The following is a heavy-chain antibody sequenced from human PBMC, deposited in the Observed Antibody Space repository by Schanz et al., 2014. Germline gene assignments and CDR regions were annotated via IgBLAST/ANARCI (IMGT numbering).Heavy chain of an antibody. Sequence: VQLVESGGGVVQPGRSLRLSCATSGFTFSSYGMHWVRQAPGKGLEWVSSITASGDYMHYADSVKGRFTISRDNARNSLYLQMNSLTAEDTAVYYCAKYGTGKGVSFEYWGQGTLVTVSS. D-gene: IGHD1-26*01. J-gene: IGHJ4*02. CDR3: AKYGTGKGVSFEY. CDR1: GFTFSSYG. CDR2: ITASGDYM. V-gene: IGHV3-21*01.